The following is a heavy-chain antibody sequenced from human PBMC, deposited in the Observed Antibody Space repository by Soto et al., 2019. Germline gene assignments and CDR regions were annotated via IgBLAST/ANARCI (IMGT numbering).Heavy chain of an antibody. CDR3: AKRSNYYDSSGYSAPYDY. V-gene: IGHV3-23*01. CDR1: GFTFSSYA. Sequence: PGGSLRLSCAASGFTFSSYAMSWVRQAPGKGLEWVSAISGSGGSTYYADPVKGRFTISRANSKNTLYLQMNSLRAEDTAVYYCAKRSNYYDSSGYSAPYDYWGQGTLVTVSS. J-gene: IGHJ4*02. CDR2: ISGSGGST. D-gene: IGHD3-22*01.